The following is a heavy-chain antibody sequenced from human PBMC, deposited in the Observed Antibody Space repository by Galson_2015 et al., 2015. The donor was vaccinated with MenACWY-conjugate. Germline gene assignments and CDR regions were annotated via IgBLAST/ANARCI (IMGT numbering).Heavy chain of an antibody. V-gene: IGHV3-7*03. D-gene: IGHD4-23*01. J-gene: IGHJ4*01. CDR1: GFRFSSQW. CDR2: INEAGSDK. CDR3: ARGGN. Sequence: SLRLSCAASGFRFSSQWLSWVRQAPGKGPECVASINEAGSDKSYMDSVKGQFTISRDNAQNSLSLQMNSLSVEDTAVYYCARGGNWGHGTLVTVSS.